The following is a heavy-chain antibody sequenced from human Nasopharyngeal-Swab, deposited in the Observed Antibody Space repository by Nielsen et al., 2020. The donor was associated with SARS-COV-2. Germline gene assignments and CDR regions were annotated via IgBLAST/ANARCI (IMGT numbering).Heavy chain of an antibody. CDR2: IWYDGSNK. CDR1: GFTFSSYG. CDR3: ARGITMVQGVIITNYYYGMDV. Sequence: GESLEISCAASGFTFSSYGMHWVRQAPGKGVEWVAVIWYDGSNKYYADSVKGRFTISRDNSKNTLYLQMNSLRAEDTAVYYCARGITMVQGVIITNYYYGMDVWGQGTTVTVSS. D-gene: IGHD3-10*01. V-gene: IGHV3-33*01. J-gene: IGHJ6*02.